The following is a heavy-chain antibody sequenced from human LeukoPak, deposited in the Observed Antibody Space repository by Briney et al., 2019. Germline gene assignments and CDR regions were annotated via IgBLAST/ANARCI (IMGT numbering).Heavy chain of an antibody. V-gene: IGHV1-2*02. CDR3: ARDRGPPYQPLLVYFDH. D-gene: IGHD2-2*01. CDR1: GYTFTGHY. Sequence: ASVKVSCKASGYTFTGHYMHWVRQAPGQGLEWMGWINPNSGGTNYAQKFQGRVTMTRDTSISTAYMELSRLRSDDTAVYYCARDRGPPYQPLLVYFDHWGQGTLVTVSS. CDR2: INPNSGGT. J-gene: IGHJ4*02.